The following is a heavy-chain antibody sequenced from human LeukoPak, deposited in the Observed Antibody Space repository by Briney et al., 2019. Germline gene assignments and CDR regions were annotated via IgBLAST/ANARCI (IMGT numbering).Heavy chain of an antibody. CDR2: IYDSGST. D-gene: IGHD3-3*01. Sequence: SETLSLTCRASGDSISSCYWIWVRQPPGKGLEWIGYIYDSGSTSYNPSLQSRVTISIDTSKNQFLLRLTSVTAAEQEVYYCARGGSYYDFCSCYYDYYYNMDVWGKGTTVTVSS. CDR3: ARGGSYYDFCSCYYDYYYNMDV. V-gene: IGHV4-59*01. J-gene: IGHJ6*03. CDR1: GDSISSCY.